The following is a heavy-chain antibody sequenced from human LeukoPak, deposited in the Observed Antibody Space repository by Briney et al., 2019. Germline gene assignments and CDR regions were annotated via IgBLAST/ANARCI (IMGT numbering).Heavy chain of an antibody. CDR1: GGSISSYY. V-gene: IGHV4-4*07. CDR2: IYTSGST. D-gene: IGHD1-26*01. CDR3: AREKRVDGDRKWGAWFDP. J-gene: IGHJ5*02. Sequence: SETLSLTCTVSGGSISSYYWSWIRQPAGKGLEWIGRIYTSGSTNYNPSLKSRVTMSVDTSKNQFSLMLSSVTAADTAVYYCAREKRVDGDRKWGAWFDPWGQGTLVTVSS.